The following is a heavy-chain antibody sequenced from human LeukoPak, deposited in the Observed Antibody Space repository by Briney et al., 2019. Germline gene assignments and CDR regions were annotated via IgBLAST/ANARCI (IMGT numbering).Heavy chain of an antibody. Sequence: GGSLRLSCAASGFTFSSYGMHWVRQAPGKGLEWVALIWYDGSNKYYADSVKGRFTISRDSSKNTLYLQMSSLRAEDTAVYYCARGYGEDFDYWGQGTLVTVSS. CDR1: GFTFSSYG. CDR2: IWYDGSNK. D-gene: IGHD4-17*01. J-gene: IGHJ4*02. V-gene: IGHV3-33*01. CDR3: ARGYGEDFDY.